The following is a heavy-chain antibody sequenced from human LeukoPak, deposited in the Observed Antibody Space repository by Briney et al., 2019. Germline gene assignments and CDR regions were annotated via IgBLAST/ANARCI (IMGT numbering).Heavy chain of an antibody. CDR3: ASWVGDTQYNWNDRAYISY. V-gene: IGHV1-2*02. D-gene: IGHD1-1*01. J-gene: IGHJ4*02. CDR2: INPNSGGT. Sequence: GASVKVSCKASGYTFTGYYMHWVRQAPGQGLEWMGWINPNSGGTNYAQKFQGRVTMTRDTSISTAYMELSRLRSDDTAVYYCASWVGDTQYNWNDRAYISYWGQGTLVTVSS. CDR1: GYTFTGYY.